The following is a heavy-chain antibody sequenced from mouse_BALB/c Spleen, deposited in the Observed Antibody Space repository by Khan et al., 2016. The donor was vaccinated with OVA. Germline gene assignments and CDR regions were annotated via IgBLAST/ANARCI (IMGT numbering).Heavy chain of an antibody. CDR1: GYTFTTYT. CDR2: IIPSNDYT. Sequence: VQLQESGAELARPGASVKMSCKASGYTFTTYTIHWVKQRPGQGLEWIGYIIPSNDYTNYNQKFKDRATLTADKSSSTAYMQLSSLTSEDSAVYYCVREGAYYSSDGWFAYWGQGTLVTVSA. J-gene: IGHJ3*01. D-gene: IGHD2-12*01. V-gene: IGHV1-4*01. CDR3: VREGAYYSSDGWFAY.